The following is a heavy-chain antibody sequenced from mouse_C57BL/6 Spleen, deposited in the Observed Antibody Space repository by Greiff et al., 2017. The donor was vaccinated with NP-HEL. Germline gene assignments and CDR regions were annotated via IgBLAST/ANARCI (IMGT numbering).Heavy chain of an antibody. CDR3: ARLDDYDGFDY. CDR1: GFTFSSYG. D-gene: IGHD2-4*01. J-gene: IGHJ2*01. Sequence: EVQGVESGGDLVKPGGSLKLSCAASGFTFSSYGMSWVRQTPDKRLEWVATISSGGSYTYYPDSVKGRFTISRDNAKNTLYLQMSSLKSADTAMYYCARLDDYDGFDYWGQGTTLTVSA. CDR2: ISSGGSYT. V-gene: IGHV5-6*01.